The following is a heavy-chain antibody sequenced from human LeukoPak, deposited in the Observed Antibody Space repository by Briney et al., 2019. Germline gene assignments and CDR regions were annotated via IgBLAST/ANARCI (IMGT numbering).Heavy chain of an antibody. CDR2: MNPNSGNT. V-gene: IGHV1-8*01. CDR3: ARGRGLRYFDWLPRGLDYYYGMDV. Sequence: GASVKVSCKASGYTFTSYDINWVRQATGQGLEWMGWMNPNSGNTGYAQKFQGRVTMTRNTSISTAYMELSSLRSEDTAVYYRARGRGLRYFDWLPRGLDYYYGMDVWGQGTTVTVSS. D-gene: IGHD3-9*01. CDR1: GYTFTSYD. J-gene: IGHJ6*02.